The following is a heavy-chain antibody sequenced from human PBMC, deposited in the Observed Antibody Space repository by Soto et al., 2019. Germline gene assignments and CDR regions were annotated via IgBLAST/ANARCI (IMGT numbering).Heavy chain of an antibody. V-gene: IGHV4-31*03. Sequence: QVQLQESGPGLVKPSQTLSLTCTVSGGSISSGGYYWSWIRQHPGKGLEWIGYIYYSGSTYYNPSLKSRVTISVDTSKNQFSLKLSSVTAADTAVYYCAIEPRNDYGDAEGYFQHWGQGTLVTVSS. J-gene: IGHJ1*01. CDR2: IYYSGST. D-gene: IGHD4-17*01. CDR1: GGSISSGGYY. CDR3: AIEPRNDYGDAEGYFQH.